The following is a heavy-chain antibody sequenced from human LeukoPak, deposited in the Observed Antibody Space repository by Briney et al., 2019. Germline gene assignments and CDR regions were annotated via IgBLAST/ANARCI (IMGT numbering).Heavy chain of an antibody. V-gene: IGHV3-73*01. D-gene: IGHD2-21*01. CDR3: TRHVSAVIQDDY. CDR2: IRSKANSYAI. CDR1: GFTFSGSA. J-gene: IGHJ4*02. Sequence: PGGSLRLSCAASGFTFSGSAMHWVRQASGKGLEWVGRIRSKANSYAIAYAASVKGRFTISRDDSKNTAYLQMNSLKTEDTAVYYCTRHVSAVIQDDYWGQGTLVTVSS.